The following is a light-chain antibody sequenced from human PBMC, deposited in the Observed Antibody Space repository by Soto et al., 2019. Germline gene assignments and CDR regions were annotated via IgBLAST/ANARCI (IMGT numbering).Light chain of an antibody. Sequence: AIQMTQSPSSLSASVGDGVTITCRASQGMRNDLAWYQQKPGKAPKLLISSASSLQSGVPSRFSGSGSGTDFTRTISSLQPEDFSTYFCLQDHTSPLTVGQGTKVEIK. J-gene: IGKJ1*01. CDR2: SAS. CDR1: QGMRND. CDR3: LQDHTSPLT. V-gene: IGKV1-6*01.